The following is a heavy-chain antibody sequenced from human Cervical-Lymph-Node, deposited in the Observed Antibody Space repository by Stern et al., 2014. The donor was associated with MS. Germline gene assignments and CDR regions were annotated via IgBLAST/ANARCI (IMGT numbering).Heavy chain of an antibody. CDR2: INPRGGST. CDR1: GSTFTSYY. D-gene: IGHD6-13*01. Sequence: QLVQSGAEVKKPGASVKVSFKASGSTFTSYYMHWVRQAPGQGLEWMGIINPRGGSTSYAQKFQGRVTMTRDTSTSTVYMELSSLRSEDTAVYYCARDRSAAAATRWFDPWGQGTLVTVSS. V-gene: IGHV1-46*01. J-gene: IGHJ5*02. CDR3: ARDRSAAAATRWFDP.